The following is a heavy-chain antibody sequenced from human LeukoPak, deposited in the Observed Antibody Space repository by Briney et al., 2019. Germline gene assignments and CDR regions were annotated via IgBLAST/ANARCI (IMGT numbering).Heavy chain of an antibody. CDR3: AKMSGYYSRWASTFDF. CDR2: ISGGGGST. CDR1: GFTSNNYA. D-gene: IGHD3-3*01. V-gene: IGHV3-23*01. Sequence: GGSLRLSCAGAGFTSNNYAMSWVRQAPGEGLEWVSSISGGGGSTEYADSVKGRFTISRDISKNMLYLQMNSLRAEDTALYYCAKMSGYYSRWASTFDFWGQGTLVTVSS. J-gene: IGHJ4*02.